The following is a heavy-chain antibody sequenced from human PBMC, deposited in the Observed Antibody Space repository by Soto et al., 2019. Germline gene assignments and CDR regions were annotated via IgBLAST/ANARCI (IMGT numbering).Heavy chain of an antibody. J-gene: IGHJ3*02. V-gene: IGHV3-23*01. D-gene: IGHD3-10*01. CDR1: GFTFSSYA. CDR2: ISGSGGST. Sequence: GGSLRLSCAASGFTFSSYAMSWVRQAPGKGLEWVSAISGSGGSTYYADSVKGRFTISRDNSKNTLYLQMNSLRAEDTAVYYCAKDRAYYGSGSYYNDAFDIWGQGTMVTVSS. CDR3: AKDRAYYGSGSYYNDAFDI.